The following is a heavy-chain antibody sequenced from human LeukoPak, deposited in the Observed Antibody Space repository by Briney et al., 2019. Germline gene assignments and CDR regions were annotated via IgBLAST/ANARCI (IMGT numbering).Heavy chain of an antibody. CDR3: ARYAPGYFDY. J-gene: IGHJ4*02. CDR1: GGSISSSAYY. D-gene: IGHD1-14*01. V-gene: IGHV4-39*01. Sequence: SETLSLTCTVSGGSISSSAYYWGWIRQPPGKGLEWIGSIYYSGSTSYNPSLMSRVTISVDASRSQFFLELNSVTAADTAVYYCARYAPGYFDYWGQGTLVTVSS. CDR2: IYYSGST.